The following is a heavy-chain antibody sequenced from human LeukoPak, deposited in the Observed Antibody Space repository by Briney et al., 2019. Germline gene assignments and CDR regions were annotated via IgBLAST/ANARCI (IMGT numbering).Heavy chain of an antibody. D-gene: IGHD2-15*01. Sequence: GGSLRLSCAASGFTFSSYVMSWVRQAPGKGLEWVSAISGSGGSTHYADSVKGRFTISRDNSKNTLYLQMNTLRVEDTAVYYCAKKGSASFDHWGLGSLVTVSS. J-gene: IGHJ5*02. CDR1: GFTFSSYV. V-gene: IGHV3-23*01. CDR2: ISGSGGST. CDR3: AKKGSASFDH.